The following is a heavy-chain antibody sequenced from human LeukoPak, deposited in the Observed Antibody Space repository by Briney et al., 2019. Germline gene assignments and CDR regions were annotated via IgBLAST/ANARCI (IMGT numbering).Heavy chain of an antibody. D-gene: IGHD2-21*02. CDR1: GGAIDNYY. Sequence: PSETPSLTCTVSGGAIDNYYWSWIRQPPGKGLEWIAYVYYSGTINYNPSLESRVTISVDTSKNQFSLRLTSVAAADTAVYYCARHGTAAGPFQLWGRGTLVTVSS. CDR3: ARHGTAAGPFQL. J-gene: IGHJ1*01. CDR2: VYYSGTI. V-gene: IGHV4-59*08.